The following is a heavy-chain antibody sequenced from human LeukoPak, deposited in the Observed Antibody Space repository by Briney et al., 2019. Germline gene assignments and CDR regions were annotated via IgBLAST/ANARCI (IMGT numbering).Heavy chain of an antibody. D-gene: IGHD3-16*02. Sequence: SETLSLTCTVSGGSISSSSYYWGWIRQPPGKGLEWIGEINHSGSTNYNPSLKSRVTISVDTSKNQFSLKLSSVTAADTAVYYCARSPPHYDYVWGSYRYTAGFDYWGQGTLVTVSS. J-gene: IGHJ4*02. CDR1: GGSISSSSYY. CDR3: ARSPPHYDYVWGSYRYTAGFDY. V-gene: IGHV4-39*07. CDR2: INHSGST.